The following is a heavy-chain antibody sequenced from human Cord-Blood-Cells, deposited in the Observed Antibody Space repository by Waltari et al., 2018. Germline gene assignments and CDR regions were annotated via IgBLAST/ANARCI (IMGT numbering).Heavy chain of an antibody. J-gene: IGHJ4*02. V-gene: IGHV3-30*18. Sequence: VRMGESGEGVGQHGGPLRLSGGDSGFTFVSSGVTRGRQAPGKGLEWVAFISYDGSNKYYADSVKGRFTISRDNSKNTLYLQMNSLRAEDTAVYYCAKDQDYGYFGYSGQGTLVTVSS. CDR1: GFTFVSSG. CDR2: ISYDGSNK. CDR3: AKDQDYGYFGY. D-gene: IGHD3-10*01.